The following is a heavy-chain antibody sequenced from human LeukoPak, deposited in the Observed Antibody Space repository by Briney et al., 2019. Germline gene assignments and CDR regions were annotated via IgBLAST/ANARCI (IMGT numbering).Heavy chain of an antibody. V-gene: IGHV3-7*01. D-gene: IGHD2-15*01. CDR3: ARELPYCTDGSCYSWALGF. CDR2: IKEDGSEN. Sequence: GGSLRLSCAASGFTFSSYWMSWVRQAPEKGLEWVANIKEDGSENYYVHSVKGRFTISRDNAKNSLYLQMNSLRAEDTAVYYCARELPYCTDGSCYSWALGFWGQGTLVTVSS. J-gene: IGHJ4*02. CDR1: GFTFSSYW.